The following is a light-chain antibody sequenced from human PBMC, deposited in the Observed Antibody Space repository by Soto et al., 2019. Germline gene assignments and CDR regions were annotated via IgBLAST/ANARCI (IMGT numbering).Light chain of an antibody. CDR2: RNN. CDR3: AAWDDSLSAYV. CDR1: SSNIGTNY. V-gene: IGLV1-47*01. Sequence: QSVLTQPPSASGTPGQRVTVSCSGSSSNIGTNYLYWYQQLPGTAPKLLIYRNNQRPSGVPDRFSGSKSGSSASLAISGLRSEDEADYYCAAWDDSLSAYVFGTGTKLTVL. J-gene: IGLJ1*01.